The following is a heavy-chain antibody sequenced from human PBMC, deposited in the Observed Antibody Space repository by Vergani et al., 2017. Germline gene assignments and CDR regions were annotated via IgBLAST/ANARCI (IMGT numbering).Heavy chain of an antibody. V-gene: IGHV3-23*01. CDR2: ISGSGGST. J-gene: IGHJ4*02. CDR1: GFTFSSYA. D-gene: IGHD3-22*01. Sequence: EVQLLESGGGLVQPGGSLRLSCAASGFTFSSYAMSWVRQAPGKGLEWVSAISGSGGSTYYADSVKGRFTISRDNSKNTLYLQMNSLRAEDTAVYYCARGWGYYDSPDYWGQGTLVTVSS. CDR3: ARGWGYYDSPDY.